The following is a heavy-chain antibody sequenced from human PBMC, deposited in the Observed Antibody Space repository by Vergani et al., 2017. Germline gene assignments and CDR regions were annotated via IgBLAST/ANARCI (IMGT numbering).Heavy chain of an antibody. CDR3: AKCGRYDFWSGSYMDV. J-gene: IGHJ6*03. D-gene: IGHD3-3*01. CDR2: ISWNSGSI. CDR1: GFTFDDYA. V-gene: IGHV3-9*01. Sequence: EVQLVESGGGLVQPGRSLRLSCAASGFTFDDYAMHWVRQAPGKGLEWVSGISWNSGSIGYADSVKGRFTISRDNAKNSLYLQMNSLRAEDTALYYCAKCGRYDFWSGSYMDVWGKGTTVTVSS.